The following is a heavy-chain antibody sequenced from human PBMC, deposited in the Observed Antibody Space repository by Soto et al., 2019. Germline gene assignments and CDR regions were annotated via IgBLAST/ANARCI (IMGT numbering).Heavy chain of an antibody. V-gene: IGHV4-34*01. CDR2: INHSGST. Sequence: SETLSLTCAVYGGSFSGYYWSWIRQPPGKGLEWIGEINHSGSTNYNPSLKSRVTISVDTSKNQFSLKLSSVTAADTAVYYCARRVSYSSSWYAWGQGTLVTVSS. CDR1: GGSFSGYY. J-gene: IGHJ5*02. CDR3: ARRVSYSSSWYA. D-gene: IGHD6-13*01.